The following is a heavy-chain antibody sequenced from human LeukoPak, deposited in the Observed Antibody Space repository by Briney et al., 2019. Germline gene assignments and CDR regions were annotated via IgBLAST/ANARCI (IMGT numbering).Heavy chain of an antibody. CDR3: ARDHRHRTTGTTAGFDP. D-gene: IGHD1-1*01. CDR1: GYTFTGYY. Sequence: ASVKVSFKASGYTFTGYYMHWVRQAPGQGLEWMGWINPNSGGTNYAQKFQGGVTMTRDTSISTAYMELSRLRSDDTAVYYCARDHRHRTTGTTAGFDPWGQGTLVTVSS. J-gene: IGHJ5*02. V-gene: IGHV1-2*02. CDR2: INPNSGGT.